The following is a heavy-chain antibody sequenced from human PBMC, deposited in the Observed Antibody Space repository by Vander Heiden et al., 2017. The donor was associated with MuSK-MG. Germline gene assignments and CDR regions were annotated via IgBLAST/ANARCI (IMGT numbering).Heavy chain of an antibody. CDR3: ARGTAAQQWLAHYFDY. CDR2: IYYSGST. CDR1: GGSISSYY. V-gene: IGHV4-59*01. J-gene: IGHJ4*02. Sequence: QVQLQESGPGLVKPSETLSLTCTVSGGSISSYYWSWIRQPPGKGLEWIGYIYYSGSTNYNPSLKSRVTISVDTSKNQFSLKLSSVTAAETAVYYCARGTAAQQWLAHYFDYWGQGTLVTVYS. D-gene: IGHD6-19*01.